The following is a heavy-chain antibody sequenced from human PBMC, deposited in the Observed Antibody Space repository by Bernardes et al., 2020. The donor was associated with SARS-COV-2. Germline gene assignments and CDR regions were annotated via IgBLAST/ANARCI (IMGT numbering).Heavy chain of an antibody. CDR2: INHSGSS. Sequence: GSLRLSCAASGFTFSNYEMNWARQTPGKGLEWVGEINHSGSSTYNPSLKSRVTLSVDTSKMQFSLKLTSVNAADMAVYYCARGASFGFLSAYSFGRGGPFDPWGQGVLVTVAS. CDR1: GFTFSNYE. D-gene: IGHD3-3*01. J-gene: IGHJ5*02. V-gene: IGHV4-34*01. CDR3: ARGASFGFLSAYSFGRGGPFDP.